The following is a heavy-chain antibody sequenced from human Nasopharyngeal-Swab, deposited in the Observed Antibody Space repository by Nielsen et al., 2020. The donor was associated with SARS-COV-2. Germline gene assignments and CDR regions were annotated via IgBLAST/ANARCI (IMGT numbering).Heavy chain of an antibody. Sequence: GESLKISCAASGFTFGSYDMHWVRQAPGKGLEWVAVVSHDGSNKYYADSVKGRFTISRDNSKNTLFLQMSSLRGEDTAVYYCVHCSGGSCYSGFDHWGQGTLVTVSS. CDR2: VSHDGSNK. CDR3: VHCSGGSCYSGFDH. J-gene: IGHJ4*02. V-gene: IGHV3-30*03. CDR1: GFTFGSYD. D-gene: IGHD2-15*01.